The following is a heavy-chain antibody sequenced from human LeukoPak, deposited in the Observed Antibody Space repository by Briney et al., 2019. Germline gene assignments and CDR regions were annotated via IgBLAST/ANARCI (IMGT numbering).Heavy chain of an antibody. Sequence: GGSLSLSFAASGFPFSTYWMSWVHPAPGKGLEWVANIKQDGSEKYYVDSVKGRFTISRDNAKNSLYLQMNSLRAEDTAMYYCARDSAGNDYWGQGTLVTVSS. CDR1: GFPFSTYW. D-gene: IGHD6-13*01. J-gene: IGHJ4*02. V-gene: IGHV3-7*01. CDR3: ARDSAGNDY. CDR2: IKQDGSEK.